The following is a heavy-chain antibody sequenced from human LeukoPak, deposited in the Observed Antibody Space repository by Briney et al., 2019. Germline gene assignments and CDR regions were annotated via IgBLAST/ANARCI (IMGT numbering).Heavy chain of an antibody. D-gene: IGHD3-9*01. CDR1: GFTFSSYG. CDR2: ISGSGGST. CDR3: AGRYDILTGYDP. Sequence: PGGSLRLSCAASGFTFSSYGMSWVRQAPGKGLEWVSAISGSGGSTYYADSVKGRFTISRDNSKNTLYLQMNSLRAEDTAVYYCAGRYDILTGYDPWGQGTLVTVSS. V-gene: IGHV3-23*01. J-gene: IGHJ5*02.